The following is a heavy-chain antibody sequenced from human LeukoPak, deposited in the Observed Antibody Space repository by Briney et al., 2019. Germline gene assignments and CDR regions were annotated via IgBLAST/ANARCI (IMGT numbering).Heavy chain of an antibody. CDR1: GGSITSYY. V-gene: IGHV4-4*07. CDR3: ARSASSGWSYFDY. Sequence: SETLSLTCTVSGGSITSYYWSWIRQPAGKGLEWIGHIYTSGSITYNPSLKSRVTMSVDTSKNQFSLKLTSVTAADTAVYHCARSASSGWSYFDYWGQGPWSPSPQ. D-gene: IGHD6-19*01. CDR2: IYTSGSI. J-gene: IGHJ4*02.